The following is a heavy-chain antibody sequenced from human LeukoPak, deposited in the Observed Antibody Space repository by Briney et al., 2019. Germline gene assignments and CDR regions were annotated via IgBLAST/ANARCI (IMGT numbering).Heavy chain of an antibody. CDR3: ASTWIQLWPFDY. D-gene: IGHD5-18*01. Sequence: PGGSLRLSCAASGFTVSSNYMSWIRQPPGKGLEWIGSIYYSGSTYYNPSLKSRVTISVDTSKNQFSLKLSSVTAADTAVYYCASTWIQLWPFDYWGQGTLVTVSS. V-gene: IGHV4-39*01. J-gene: IGHJ4*02. CDR1: GFTVSSNY. CDR2: IYYSGST.